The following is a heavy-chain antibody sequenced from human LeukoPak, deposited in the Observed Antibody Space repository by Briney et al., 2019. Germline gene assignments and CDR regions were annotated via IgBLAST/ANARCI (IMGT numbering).Heavy chain of an antibody. CDR3: ARGIYDSSGYYLDY. V-gene: IGHV4-61*01. J-gene: IGHJ4*02. Sequence: WETRSLTCTVSGGSVSSGYYYWSWIRQPPGKGLEWIGYIYYSGGTNYNPSLKSRVTISVDTSKNQFSLKVRSVTAADTAVYYCARGIYDSSGYYLDYWGQGTLVTVSS. D-gene: IGHD3-22*01. CDR1: GGSVSSGYYY. CDR2: IYYSGGT.